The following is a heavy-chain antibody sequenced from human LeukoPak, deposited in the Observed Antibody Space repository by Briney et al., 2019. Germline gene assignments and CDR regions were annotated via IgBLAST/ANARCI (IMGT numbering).Heavy chain of an antibody. D-gene: IGHD5-18*01. J-gene: IGHJ4*02. CDR2: INAGNGNT. Sequence: APVKVSCKASGYTFTSYVMHWVRQAPGQRLEWMGWINAGNGNTKYSQKFQGRVTITRDTSASTAYMELSSLRSEDTAVYYCATGYSYGSRGLDYWGQGTLVTVSS. CDR1: GYTFTSYV. V-gene: IGHV1-3*01. CDR3: ATGYSYGSRGLDY.